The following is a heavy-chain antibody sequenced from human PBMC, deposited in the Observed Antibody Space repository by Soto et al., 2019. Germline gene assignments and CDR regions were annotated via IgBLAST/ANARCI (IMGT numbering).Heavy chain of an antibody. CDR3: ARALPRDLVRGSFDI. CDR1: GYTFTRYN. J-gene: IGHJ3*02. V-gene: IGHV1-46*01. Sequence: QAQLVQSGAEVKKPGASANISCKASGYTFTRYNIHWVRQAAGQGLEWMGIIDTRGGSADYTQRFQGRVTMTRDTSTGTVYMELSSLGSEDTAVYYCARALPRDLVRGSFDIWGQGTMVTVSS. D-gene: IGHD3-10*01. CDR2: IDTRGGSA.